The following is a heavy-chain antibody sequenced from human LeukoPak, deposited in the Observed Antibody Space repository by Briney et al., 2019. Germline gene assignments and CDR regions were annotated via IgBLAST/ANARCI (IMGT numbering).Heavy chain of an antibody. Sequence: ASVKVSCKASGYTFIGYHIHWVRQAPGQGLEWMGWINPNSGGTNYAQKFQGRVTLTRDTSISTVYMELSGLRSDDTAVYYCARTTTSHGDYWGQGTLVTVSS. D-gene: IGHD1-14*01. J-gene: IGHJ4*02. V-gene: IGHV1-2*02. CDR1: GYTFIGYH. CDR3: ARTTTSHGDY. CDR2: INPNSGGT.